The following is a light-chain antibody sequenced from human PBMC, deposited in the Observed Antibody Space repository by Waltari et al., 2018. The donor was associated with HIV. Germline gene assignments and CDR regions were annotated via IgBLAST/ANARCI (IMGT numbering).Light chain of an antibody. J-gene: IGLJ2*01. CDR2: SKN. V-gene: IGLV1-44*01. Sequence: QSLFNHPPQESGPPGQRVTSSSSGSTSTHVGDAVICYQQFPGTAPNLRIYSKNQRPSGVPDRFSGSKSGTSASLAISGLQSEDEADYYCATLDDSLNGPVFGGGTKVTVL. CDR1: TSTHVGDA. CDR3: ATLDDSLNGPV.